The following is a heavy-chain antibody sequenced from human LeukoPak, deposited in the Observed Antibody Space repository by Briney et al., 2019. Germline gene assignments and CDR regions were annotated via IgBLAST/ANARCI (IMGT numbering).Heavy chain of an antibody. CDR2: ISAYNGNT. V-gene: IGHV1-18*04. J-gene: IGHJ2*01. Sequence: ASVKVSCKASGYTFTSYGISWVRQAPGQGREWMGWISAYNGNTNYAQKLQGRVTMTTDTSTSTAYMELRSLRSDDTAVYYCARDGSDNWNDGDWYFDLWGRGTLVTVSS. CDR3: ARDGSDNWNDGDWYFDL. D-gene: IGHD1-1*01. CDR1: GYTFTSYG.